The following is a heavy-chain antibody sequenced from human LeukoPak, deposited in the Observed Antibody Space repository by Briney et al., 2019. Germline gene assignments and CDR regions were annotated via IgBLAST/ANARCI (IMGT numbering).Heavy chain of an antibody. CDR1: GYTFTSYG. CDR3: AGGAPYYYYGMDV. CDR2: ISAYNGNT. J-gene: IGHJ6*02. Sequence: WASVKVSCKASGYTFTSYGISWVRQAPGQGLEWMGWISAYNGNTNYAQKLQGRVTMTTDTSTSTPYMELRSLRSDDTAVYYCAGGAPYYYYGMDVWGQGTTVTVSS. V-gene: IGHV1-18*01.